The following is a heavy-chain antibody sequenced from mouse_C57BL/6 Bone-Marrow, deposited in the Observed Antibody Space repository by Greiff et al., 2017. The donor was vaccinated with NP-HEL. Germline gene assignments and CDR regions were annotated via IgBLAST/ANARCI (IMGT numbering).Heavy chain of an antibody. CDR1: GFNIKDDY. CDR2: IDPENGDT. V-gene: IGHV14-4*01. J-gene: IGHJ3*01. D-gene: IGHD2-10*01. CDR3: TLLWKRTWFAY. Sequence: EVKLMESGAELVRPGASVKLSCTASGFNIKDDYMHWVKQRPEQGLEWIGWIDPENGDTEYASKFQGKATITADTSSNTAYLQLSSLTSEDTAVYYCTLLWKRTWFAYWGQGTLVTVSA.